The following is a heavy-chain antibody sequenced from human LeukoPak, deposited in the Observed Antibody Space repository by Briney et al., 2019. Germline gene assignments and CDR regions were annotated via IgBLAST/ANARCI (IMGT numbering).Heavy chain of an antibody. CDR3: ARALWANGLDS. Sequence: SETLSLTCSVSGGSISTHYWTWIRQSAGKGLEWIGRIYAGGSTNVNPSRKSRVTLSAVTSKNQFSLRLTSVTAADTAVYYCARALWANGLDSWGHGLLVTVSS. V-gene: IGHV4-4*07. D-gene: IGHD2-8*01. CDR1: GGSISTHY. J-gene: IGHJ5*01. CDR2: IYAGGST.